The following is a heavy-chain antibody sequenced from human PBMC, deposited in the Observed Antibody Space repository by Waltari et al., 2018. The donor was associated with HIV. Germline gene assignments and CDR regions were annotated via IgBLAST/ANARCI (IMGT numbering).Heavy chain of an antibody. V-gene: IGHV4-39*01. CDR3: ARYQRQIAAANN. CDR2: LYYSGTT. Sequence: QLQLQESGPGLVKPSETLSLTCTVSGDSISISSYHWGWIRQPPGKGLEWIGSLYYSGTTYYNPSLKSRVTISMDTSKNQFSLRLSSVTAADTAVYYCARYQRQIAAANNWGQGTLVSVSS. D-gene: IGHD6-13*01. J-gene: IGHJ4*02. CDR1: GDSISISSYH.